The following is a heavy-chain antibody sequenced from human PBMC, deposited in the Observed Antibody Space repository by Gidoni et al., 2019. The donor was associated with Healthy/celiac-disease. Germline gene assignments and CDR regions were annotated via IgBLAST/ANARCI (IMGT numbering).Heavy chain of an antibody. CDR3: ATALITTSYYYYYMDV. Sequence: EVQLVESGGGLVQPGGSLRLSCAASGFTFSSYAMHWVRQAPGKGLEYVSAISRNGGSTYYANSVKGRFTISRDNSKNTLYLQMGSLRAEDMAVYYCATALITTSYYYYYMDVWGKGTTVTVSS. V-gene: IGHV3-64*01. D-gene: IGHD3-22*01. CDR2: ISRNGGST. J-gene: IGHJ6*03. CDR1: GFTFSSYA.